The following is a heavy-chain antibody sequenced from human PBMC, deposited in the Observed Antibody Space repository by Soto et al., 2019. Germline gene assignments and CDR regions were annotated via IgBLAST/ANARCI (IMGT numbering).Heavy chain of an antibody. J-gene: IGHJ5*02. CDR1: GFTFSSYA. CDR2: ISYDGSNK. V-gene: IGHV3-30-3*01. D-gene: IGHD6-19*01. Sequence: QVQLVESGGGVVQPGRSLRLCSAASGFTFSSYAMHWVRQAPGKGLEWVAVISYDGSNKYYADSVKGRFTISRDNSKNTLYLQMNNLRAEDTAVYYCARDLEVAVAGAWGQGTLVTVSS. CDR3: ARDLEVAVAGA.